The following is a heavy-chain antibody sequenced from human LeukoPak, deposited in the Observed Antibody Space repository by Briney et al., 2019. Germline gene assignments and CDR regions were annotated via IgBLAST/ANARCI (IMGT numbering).Heavy chain of an antibody. V-gene: IGHV4-39*01. CDR1: GGSISNSSYY. Sequence: SETLSLTCTVSGGSISNSSYYWGWIRQPLGKGLEWNGSVYYSGSTYSNPSLKSRVTISIDTSKNQFSLNLSSVTAADTAVYYCARLKSGVGWFDPWGQGTLVAVSS. CDR3: ARLKSGVGWFDP. CDR2: VYYSGST. J-gene: IGHJ5*02. D-gene: IGHD1-26*01.